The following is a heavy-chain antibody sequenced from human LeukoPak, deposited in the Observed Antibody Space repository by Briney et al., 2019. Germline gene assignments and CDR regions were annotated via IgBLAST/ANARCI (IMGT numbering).Heavy chain of an antibody. J-gene: IGHJ4*02. V-gene: IGHV3-21*01. CDR3: ARAPPGWPPNGTFDY. D-gene: IGHD2-15*01. CDR2: ISNISTYI. Sequence: GGSLRLSCAASGFTFSGYTMTWVRQAPGKGLEWVSSISNISTYIYYADSVKGRFTISRDNAKNSLYLQMNSLRAEDTAVYYCARAPPGWPPNGTFDYWGQGTLVTVSS. CDR1: GFTFSGYT.